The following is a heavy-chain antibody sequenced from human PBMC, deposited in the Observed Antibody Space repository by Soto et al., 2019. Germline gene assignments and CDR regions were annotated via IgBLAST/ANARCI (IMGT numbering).Heavy chain of an antibody. D-gene: IGHD2-15*01. J-gene: IGHJ2*01. Sequence: QLQLQESGPGLVKPSETLSLTCTVSGGSISSSSYYWVWIRQPPGKGLEWIGSIYYSGSTYYNPSLKRKLTISVDTSKNQLSLKQSSVTASDTAVYYCASLLVVAATHWYFDLWGRGTLVTVSS. CDR2: IYYSGST. V-gene: IGHV4-39*01. CDR3: ASLLVVAATHWYFDL. CDR1: GGSISSSSYY.